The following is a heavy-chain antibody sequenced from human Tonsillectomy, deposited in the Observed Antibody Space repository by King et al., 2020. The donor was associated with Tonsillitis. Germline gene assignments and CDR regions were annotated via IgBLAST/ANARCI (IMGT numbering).Heavy chain of an antibody. J-gene: IGHJ4*02. D-gene: IGHD2-2*01. Sequence: VQLVETGGGLIQPGGSLRLSCAASGFTVSSNYMSWVRQAPGKGLEWVSVIYSGGSTYYADSVKGRLTISRDTSKNTLYLQMNGLRAQYTGVYYCASSILGYCSSTSCSLDYWGQGTLVTVSS. CDR3: ASSILGYCSSTSCSLDY. CDR1: GFTVSSNY. V-gene: IGHV3-53*02. CDR2: IYSGGST.